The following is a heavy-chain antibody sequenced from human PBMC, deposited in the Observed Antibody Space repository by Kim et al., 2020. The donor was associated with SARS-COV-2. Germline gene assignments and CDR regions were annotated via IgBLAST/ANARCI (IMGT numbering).Heavy chain of an antibody. Sequence: GGSLRLSCAASGFTFSSYAMSWVRQAPGKGLEWVSAISGSGGSTYYADSVKGRFTISRDNSKNTLYLQMNSLRAEDTAVYYCAKDQGNSLVVITFYFDYWGQGTLVTVSS. CDR3: AKDQGNSLVVITFYFDY. CDR2: ISGSGGST. D-gene: IGHD3-22*01. V-gene: IGHV3-23*01. J-gene: IGHJ4*02. CDR1: GFTFSSYA.